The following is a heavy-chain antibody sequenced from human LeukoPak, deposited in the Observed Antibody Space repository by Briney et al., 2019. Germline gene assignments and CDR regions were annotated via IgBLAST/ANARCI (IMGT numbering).Heavy chain of an antibody. CDR2: ISYDGSNK. J-gene: IGHJ4*02. Sequence: GRSLRLSCAASGFTFSSYAMHWARQAPGKGLEWVAVISYDGSNKYYADSVKGRFTISRDNSKNTLYLQMNSLRAEDTAVYYCARSLSLYSYGYYFDYWGQGTLVTVSS. CDR3: ARSLSLYSYGYYFDY. D-gene: IGHD5-18*01. CDR1: GFTFSSYA. V-gene: IGHV3-30*04.